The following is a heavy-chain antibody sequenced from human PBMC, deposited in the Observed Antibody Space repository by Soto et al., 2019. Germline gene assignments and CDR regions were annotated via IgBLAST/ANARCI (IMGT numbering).Heavy chain of an antibody. CDR1: GFTFSTYG. CDR3: GRDGALGDTAGVYS. V-gene: IGHV3-33*01. J-gene: IGHJ4*02. D-gene: IGHD3-16*01. CDR2: IWYDGSNK. Sequence: QVQLVESGGGVVQPGKSLRLSCAASGFTFSTYGMHWVRQAPGKGLEWVAVIWYDGSNKYHGDSLKGRFTISRDNSKNTLYLQKNNLRAEDTGVYYCGRDGALGDTAGVYSWGQGTLVTVSS.